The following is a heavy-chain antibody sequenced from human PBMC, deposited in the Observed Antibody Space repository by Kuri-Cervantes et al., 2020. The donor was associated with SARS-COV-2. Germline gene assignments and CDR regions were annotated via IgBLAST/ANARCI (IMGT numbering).Heavy chain of an antibody. J-gene: IGHJ4*02. D-gene: IGHD3-10*01. CDR3: AMYFYGSGNYHDTLDK. V-gene: IGHV1-3*01. CDR2: INAGNGDT. Sequence: ASVKVSCKASGYTFTGYYMHWVRQAPGQRLEWMGWINAGNGDTKISQKFQGRVTITWDIFADTAYMDLSSLRSEDTAVYYCAMYFYGSGNYHDTLDKWGQGTLVTVSS. CDR1: GYTFTGYY.